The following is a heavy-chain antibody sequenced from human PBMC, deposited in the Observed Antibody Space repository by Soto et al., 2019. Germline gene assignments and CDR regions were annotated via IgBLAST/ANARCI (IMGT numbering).Heavy chain of an antibody. D-gene: IGHD2-15*01. Sequence: GESLKISCKGSGYSFTSYWIGWVRQMPGKGLEWMGIIYPGDSDTRYSPSFQGQVTISADKSISTAYLQWSSLKASDTAMYYCARQGPEIGYCSGGSCYSFDYWGQGTLVTVSS. J-gene: IGHJ4*02. CDR2: IYPGDSDT. V-gene: IGHV5-51*01. CDR3: ARQGPEIGYCSGGSCYSFDY. CDR1: GYSFTSYW.